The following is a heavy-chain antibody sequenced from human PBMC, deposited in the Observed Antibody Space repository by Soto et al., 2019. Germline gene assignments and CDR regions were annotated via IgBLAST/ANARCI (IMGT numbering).Heavy chain of an antibody. CDR2: IIPIFGTA. D-gene: IGHD5-18*01. J-gene: IGHJ6*02. Sequence: QVQLVQSGAEVKKPGSSVKVSCKASGGTFSSYAISWVRQAPGQGLEWMGGIIPIFGTADYAQKFQGRVTITADESTSTAYMELSSLRSEDTAVYYCXXHSYGTANYYYYGMDVWGQGTTVTVSS. CDR1: GGTFSSYA. CDR3: XXHSYGTANYYYYGMDV. V-gene: IGHV1-69*12.